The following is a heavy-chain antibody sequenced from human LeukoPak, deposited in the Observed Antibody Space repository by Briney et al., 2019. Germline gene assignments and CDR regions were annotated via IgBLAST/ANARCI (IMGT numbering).Heavy chain of an antibody. CDR3: ARISIAASGTGDY. V-gene: IGHV1-2*02. CDR2: INPNSGGT. CDR1: GYTFSGYY. Sequence: ASAKVSCKASGYTFSGYYMHWVRQAPGQGLEWMGWINPNSGGTNYAQKFQGRVTMTRVTSISTAYMELSRLTSDDTAVYYCARISIAASGTGDYWGQGTLVTVSS. J-gene: IGHJ4*02. D-gene: IGHD6-13*01.